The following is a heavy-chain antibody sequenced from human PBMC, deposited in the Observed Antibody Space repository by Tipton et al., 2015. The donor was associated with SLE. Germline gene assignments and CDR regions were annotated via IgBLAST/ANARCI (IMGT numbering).Heavy chain of an antibody. CDR2: IYYTGNT. Sequence: TLSLTCSVSGGSMSYHYWSWIRQPPGKGLEWIGYIYYTGNTNYNPSLKSRVTMSVDTSKSQFSLKLTFVTAADTAVYYCARFHRVRADLDHWGQGTLVTVSS. D-gene: IGHD3-3*01. CDR1: GGSMSYHY. CDR3: ARFHRVRADLDH. J-gene: IGHJ4*02. V-gene: IGHV4-59*11.